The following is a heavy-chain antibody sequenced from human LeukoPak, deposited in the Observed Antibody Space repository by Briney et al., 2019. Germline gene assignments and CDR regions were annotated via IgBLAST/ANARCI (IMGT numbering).Heavy chain of an antibody. CDR1: GGSFSGYY. CDR3: ARVGPIFARQYYYDSSGYYYFNWFDP. J-gene: IGHJ5*02. CDR2: INHSGST. V-gene: IGHV4-34*01. Sequence: PSETLSLTCAVYGGSFSGYYWSWIRQPPGKGLEWIGEINHSGSTNYNPSLKSRVTISVDTSKNQFSLKLSSVTAADTAVYYCARVGPIFARQYYYDSSGYYYFNWFDPWGQGTLVTVSS. D-gene: IGHD3-22*01.